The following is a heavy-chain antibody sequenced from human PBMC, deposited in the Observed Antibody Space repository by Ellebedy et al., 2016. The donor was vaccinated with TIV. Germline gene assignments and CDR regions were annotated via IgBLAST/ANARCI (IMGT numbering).Heavy chain of an antibody. CDR1: GYSISSYW. V-gene: IGHV5-51*01. CDR2: IYPADSDN. CDR3: ARQIIRIDGMDV. Sequence: GESLKISCKGSGYSISSYWIGWVRQMPGKGLEWMGIIYPADSDNRYSPSFQGQVTISADTSISTAYLQWSSLKASDTAIYYCARQIIRIDGMDVWGQGITVTVSS. J-gene: IGHJ6*02.